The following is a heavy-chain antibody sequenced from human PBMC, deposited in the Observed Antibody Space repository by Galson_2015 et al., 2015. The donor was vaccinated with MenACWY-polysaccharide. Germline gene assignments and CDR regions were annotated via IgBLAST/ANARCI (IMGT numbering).Heavy chain of an antibody. D-gene: IGHD2-21*02. J-gene: IGHJ4*02. Sequence: SLRLSCAASGFTFRNYGMHWVRQAPGKGLEWVAIIYYDGSDKYYADSVKGRFTISRDNSRNTLYLQMNSLRVEGTAIYYCASGRAPNGDASLTYFDCWGQGTLVTVSS. CDR3: ASGRAPNGDASLTYFDC. CDR1: GFTFRNYG. V-gene: IGHV3-33*01. CDR2: IYYDGSDK.